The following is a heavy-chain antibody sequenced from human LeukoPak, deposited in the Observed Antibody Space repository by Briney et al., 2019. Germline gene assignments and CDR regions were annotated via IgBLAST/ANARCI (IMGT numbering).Heavy chain of an antibody. Sequence: GGSLRLSCVGSGFTFNDYGMHWVRQAPGKGLEWVAVIPYDGSKTYYGDFVKGRFTISRDNSKNTLYLQMNSLRADDTAVYYCARGSIAARPGDFWGQGTLVTVSS. CDR1: GFTFNDYG. V-gene: IGHV3-30*03. CDR3: ARGSIAARPGDF. CDR2: IPYDGSKT. D-gene: IGHD6-6*01. J-gene: IGHJ4*02.